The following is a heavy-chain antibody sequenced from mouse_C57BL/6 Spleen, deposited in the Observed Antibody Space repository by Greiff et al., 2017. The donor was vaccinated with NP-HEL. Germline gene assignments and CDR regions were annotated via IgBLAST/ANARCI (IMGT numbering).Heavy chain of an antibody. Sequence: VQLQQSGPELVKPGASVKISCKASGYAFSSSWMNWVKPRPGKVLEWIGRISPGAGDTNYNGKFKGKGPLTADKSSRTAYMQLSSLTSEDSAVYFCARGRLPYLEYYFDYWGQGTTLTVSS. CDR3: ARGRLPYLEYYFDY. CDR1: GYAFSSSW. J-gene: IGHJ2*01. V-gene: IGHV1-82*01. CDR2: ISPGAGDT. D-gene: IGHD2-2*01.